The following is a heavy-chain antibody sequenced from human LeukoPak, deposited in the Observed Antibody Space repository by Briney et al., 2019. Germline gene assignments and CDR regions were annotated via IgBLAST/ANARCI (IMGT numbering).Heavy chain of an antibody. CDR3: ARGIAISAGIGAYYYYGMAV. V-gene: IGHV3-48*03. Sequence: PGGSLRLSCAASGFTFSSYEMTWVRQAPGKGLEWVSYISSSGSTIYYADSVKGRFTISRDNAKNSLYLQMNSLRAEDTAVYYCARGIAISAGIGAYYYYGMAVWGQGTMVTVSS. CDR1: GFTFSSYE. D-gene: IGHD2-21*01. J-gene: IGHJ6*02. CDR2: ISSSGSTI.